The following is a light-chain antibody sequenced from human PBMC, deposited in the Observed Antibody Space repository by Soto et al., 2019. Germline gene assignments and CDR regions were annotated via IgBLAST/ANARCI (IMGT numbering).Light chain of an antibody. J-gene: IGLJ2*01. CDR2: STN. V-gene: IGLV8-61*01. Sequence: QAVVTQEPSFSVSPGGTVTLTCGLTSGSVSTTYYPSWYQQTPGQAPRTLIYSTNIRSSGVPDRFSGSILGNKAALTITGAQADDESDYHCMLYMSGGLVVFGGGTKPTVL. CDR1: SGSVSTTYY. CDR3: MLYMSGGLVV.